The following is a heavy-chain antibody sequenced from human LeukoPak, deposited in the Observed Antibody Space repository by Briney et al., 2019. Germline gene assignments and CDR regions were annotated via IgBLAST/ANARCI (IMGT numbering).Heavy chain of an antibody. CDR2: ISYDGSNK. CDR1: GFTFSSYA. D-gene: IGHD3-3*01. V-gene: IGHV3-30*18. CDR3: AKDSQAFYDFWSGQTGD. Sequence: GGSLRLSCAASGFTFSSYAMSWVRQAPGKGLEWVAVISYDGSNKYYADSVKGRFTISRDNSKNTLYLQMNSLRAEDTAVYYCAKDSQAFYDFWSGQTGDWGQGTLVTVSS. J-gene: IGHJ4*02.